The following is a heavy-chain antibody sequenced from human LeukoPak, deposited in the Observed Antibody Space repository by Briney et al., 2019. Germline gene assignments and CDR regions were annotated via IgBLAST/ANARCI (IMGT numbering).Heavy chain of an antibody. CDR2: ISESGGGT. Sequence: GGSLRLSCAAPGFTFSTFAMSWVRQAPGKGLEWVSAISESGGGTYYTDSVKGRFTISRDNSKNTLYLQMNSLRAEDTAVYFCAKGFVVVPAAIGWLDSWGQGTLVTVSS. J-gene: IGHJ5*01. D-gene: IGHD2-2*01. CDR3: AKGFVVVPAAIGWLDS. CDR1: GFTFSTFA. V-gene: IGHV3-23*01.